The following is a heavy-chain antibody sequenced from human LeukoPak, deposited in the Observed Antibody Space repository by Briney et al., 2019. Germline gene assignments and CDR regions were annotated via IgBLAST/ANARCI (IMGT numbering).Heavy chain of an antibody. V-gene: IGHV4-59*01. D-gene: IGHD5-24*01. J-gene: IGHJ4*02. CDR3: ARSDGYNYLVDY. CDR1: GGSISSYY. CDR2: IYYSGST. Sequence: PSETLSLTCTVSGGSISSYYWSWIRQPPGKGLEWIGYIYYSGSTNYNPSLKSRVTISVDTSKNQFSLKLSSVTAADTAVYYCARSDGYNYLVDYWGQGTLVTVSS.